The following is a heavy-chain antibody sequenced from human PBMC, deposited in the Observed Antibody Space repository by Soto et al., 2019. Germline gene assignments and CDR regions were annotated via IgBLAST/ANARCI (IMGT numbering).Heavy chain of an antibody. D-gene: IGHD5-18*01. CDR3: AMGREFSYGYFAH. Sequence: EVQLVESGGGLVQPGGSLRLSCVASGFTFIEYWRHWVRQAPGKGLEWVSRVNSAASSTSYADSVKGRFTISRDNAKNTLYLQMNSRRAEDTAVYYCAMGREFSYGYFAHWGQGALVTVSS. CDR2: VNSAASST. CDR1: GFTFIEYW. J-gene: IGHJ4*02. V-gene: IGHV3-74*01.